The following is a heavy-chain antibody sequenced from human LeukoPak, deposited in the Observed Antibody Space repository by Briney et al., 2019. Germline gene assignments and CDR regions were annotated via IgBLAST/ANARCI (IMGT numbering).Heavy chain of an antibody. V-gene: IGHV3-30*18. Sequence: GGSLRLSCAASGFTFSSYGMHWVRQAPGKGLEWVAVISYDGGNKYYADSVKGRFTISRDNSKNTLYLQMNSLRAEDTAVYYCAKDGRYFDWPVFDYWGQGTLVTVSS. CDR3: AKDGRYFDWPVFDY. J-gene: IGHJ4*02. D-gene: IGHD3-9*01. CDR1: GFTFSSYG. CDR2: ISYDGGNK.